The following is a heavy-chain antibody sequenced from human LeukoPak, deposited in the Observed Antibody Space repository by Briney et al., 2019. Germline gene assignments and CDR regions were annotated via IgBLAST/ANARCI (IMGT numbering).Heavy chain of an antibody. J-gene: IGHJ3*02. Sequence: ASVKVSCKASGYTFTSYYMHWVRQAPGQGLEWMGIINPSGGSTRYAQKFQGRVTMTRDTSTSTVYMELSSLRSDDTAVYYCARGIAAAALFDIWGQGTMVTVSS. CDR3: ARGIAAAALFDI. CDR2: INPSGGST. CDR1: GYTFTSYY. D-gene: IGHD6-13*01. V-gene: IGHV1-46*01.